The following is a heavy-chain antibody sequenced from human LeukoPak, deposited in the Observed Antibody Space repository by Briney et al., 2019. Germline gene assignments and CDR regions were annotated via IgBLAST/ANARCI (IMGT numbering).Heavy chain of an antibody. D-gene: IGHD3-10*01. CDR3: ARDTGFGY. CDR2: ISWNSGSI. J-gene: IGHJ4*02. Sequence: HPGGSLRLSCAASGFTFDDYAMHWVRQAPGKGLEWVSGISWNSGSIGYADSVKGRFTISRDNAKNSLYLQMNSLRAEDTAVYYCARDTGFGYWGQGTLVTVSS. V-gene: IGHV3-9*01. CDR1: GFTFDDYA.